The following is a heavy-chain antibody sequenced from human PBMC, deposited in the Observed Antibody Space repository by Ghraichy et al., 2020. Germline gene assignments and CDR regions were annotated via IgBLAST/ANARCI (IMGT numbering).Heavy chain of an antibody. CDR3: AGDSFNDGHLFY. J-gene: IGHJ4*02. V-gene: IGHV3-53*01. D-gene: IGHD5-24*01. Sequence: GGSLRLSCAASEFTVSGMYMAKFFSWVRQTPDKRLEWVSIIYSDGTTNYVDSVKGRFIISRDNSKNTVYLQMNSLRAEDTAIYYCAGDSFNDGHLFYWGQGTLVTVSS. CDR1: EFTVSGMY. CDR2: IYSDGTT.